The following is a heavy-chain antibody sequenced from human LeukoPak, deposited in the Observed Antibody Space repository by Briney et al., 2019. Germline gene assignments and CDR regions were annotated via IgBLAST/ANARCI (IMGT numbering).Heavy chain of an antibody. CDR1: GFTFDDYA. Sequence: GGSLRLSCAASGFTFDDYAMHWVRQAPGKGLEWVSAISGSGGSTYYADSVKGRFTISRDNSKNTLYLQMNSLRAEDTAVYYCAKAAGLQYFQHWGQGTLVTVSS. V-gene: IGHV3-23*01. CDR3: AKAAGLQYFQH. J-gene: IGHJ1*01. D-gene: IGHD3/OR15-3a*01. CDR2: ISGSGGST.